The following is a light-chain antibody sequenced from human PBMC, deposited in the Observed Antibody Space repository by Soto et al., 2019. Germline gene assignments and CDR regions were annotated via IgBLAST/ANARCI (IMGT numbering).Light chain of an antibody. CDR3: SSYTSSNKL. CDR1: SSDVGGYKY. CDR2: EVT. Sequence: QSALTQPASVSGSPGQSITIFCTGISSDVGGYKYVSWYQHHPGKAPKVLIYEVTNRPSGVSNRFSGSKSGNTASLTISGLQAEDEADYYCSSYTSSNKLFGGGTKVTVL. J-gene: IGLJ2*01. V-gene: IGLV2-14*01.